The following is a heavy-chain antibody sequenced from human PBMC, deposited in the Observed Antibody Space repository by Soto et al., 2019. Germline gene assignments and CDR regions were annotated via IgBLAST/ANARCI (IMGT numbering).Heavy chain of an antibody. CDR2: IYSGGST. J-gene: IGHJ3*02. D-gene: IGHD6-13*01. CDR3: ARVRVDSSSWYDAFDI. Sequence: GGSMRLSCAASGFTVSSNYMSWVRQAPGKGLEWVSVIYSGGSTYYADSVKGRFTISRDNSKNTLYLQMNSLRAEDTAVYYCARVRVDSSSWYDAFDIWGQGTMVTVSS. CDR1: GFTVSSNY. V-gene: IGHV3-66*01.